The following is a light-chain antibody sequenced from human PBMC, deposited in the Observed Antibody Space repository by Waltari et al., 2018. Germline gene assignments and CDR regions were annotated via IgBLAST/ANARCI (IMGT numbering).Light chain of an antibody. J-gene: IGKJ3*01. CDR2: KAS. V-gene: IGKV1-5*03. CDR1: QNINSW. Sequence: DIQMTQSPSTLPASVGHRVTITCRASQNINSWLAWYQQKPGKAPKLLIYKASSLETGVPSRFSGSESGTEFTLTINSLQPDDFATYYCQQYNSYHIFTFGPGTKVEI. CDR3: QQYNSYHIFT.